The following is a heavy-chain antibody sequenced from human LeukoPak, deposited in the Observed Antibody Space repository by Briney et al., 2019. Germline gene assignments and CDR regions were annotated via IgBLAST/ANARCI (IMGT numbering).Heavy chain of an antibody. J-gene: IGHJ5*01. CDR1: GFTFSSYS. CDR3: IKDMGYCSGGSCYRWFDS. V-gene: IGHV3-48*01. Sequence: PGGSLTLSCAASGFTFSSYSMSWVRQAPGKGLEWVSYISTISSIIYYADSVKGRFTISRDDAKNSVSLQMNSLRAEDTAVYYCIKDMGYCSGGSCYRWFDSWGQGTLLTVSS. D-gene: IGHD2-15*01. CDR2: ISTISSII.